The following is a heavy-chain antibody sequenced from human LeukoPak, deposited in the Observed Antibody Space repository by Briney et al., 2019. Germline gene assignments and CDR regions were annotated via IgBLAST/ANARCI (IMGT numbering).Heavy chain of an antibody. V-gene: IGHV3-30*04. CDR1: GFTFSSYA. CDR2: ISDDGSNK. D-gene: IGHD6-19*01. J-gene: IGHJ4*02. Sequence: GRSLRLSCAASGFTFSSYAMHWVRQAPGKGLEWVAVISDDGSNKYYADSVKGRLTISRDNSKNTLYLQMNSLRAEDTAVYYCAREGLVHRVSPPDVWGQGTLVTVSS. CDR3: AREGLVHRVSPPDV.